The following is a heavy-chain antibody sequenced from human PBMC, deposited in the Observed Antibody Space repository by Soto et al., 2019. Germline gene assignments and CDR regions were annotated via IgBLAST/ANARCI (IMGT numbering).Heavy chain of an antibody. J-gene: IGHJ6*02. CDR2: ISSSSSYI. CDR3: ARDNDAGGSGSYGYYYYGMDV. V-gene: IGHV3-21*01. Sequence: GGSLRLSCAASGFTFSSYSMNWVRQAPGKGLEWVSSISSSSSYIYYADSVKGRFTISRDNAKNSLYLQMNSLRAEDTAVYYCARDNDAGGSGSYGYYYYGMDVWGQGTTVTVSS. CDR1: GFTFSSYS. D-gene: IGHD3-10*01.